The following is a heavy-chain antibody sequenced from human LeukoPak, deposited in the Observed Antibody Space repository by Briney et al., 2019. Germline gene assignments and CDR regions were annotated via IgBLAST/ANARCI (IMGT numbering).Heavy chain of an antibody. J-gene: IGHJ3*02. V-gene: IGHV4-61*02. CDR3: ARGPTYYDFWSGYSYAFDI. D-gene: IGHD3-3*01. CDR2: IYTSGST. Sequence: SETLSLTCTVSGGSISSGSYYWSWIRQPAGKGLEWIGRIYTSGSTNYNPSLKSRVTISVDTSKNQFSLKLSSVTAADTAVYYCARGPTYYDFWSGYSYAFDIWGQGTMATVSS. CDR1: GGSISSGSYY.